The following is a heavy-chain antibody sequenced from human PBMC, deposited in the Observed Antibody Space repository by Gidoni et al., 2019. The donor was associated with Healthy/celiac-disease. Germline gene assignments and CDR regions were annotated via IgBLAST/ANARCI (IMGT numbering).Heavy chain of an antibody. V-gene: IGHV3-53*01. Sequence: EVQLVESGGGLIQPGGSLRLSCAASGFTVSSNYMSWVRQAPGKGLEWVSVIYRGGSTYYADSVKGRFTISRDNSKNTLYLQMNSLRAEDTAVYYCAREGKDYYGSGSYLLYYYYMDVWGKGTTVTVSS. CDR3: AREGKDYYGSGSYLLYYYYMDV. CDR1: GFTVSSNY. J-gene: IGHJ6*03. D-gene: IGHD3-10*01. CDR2: IYRGGST.